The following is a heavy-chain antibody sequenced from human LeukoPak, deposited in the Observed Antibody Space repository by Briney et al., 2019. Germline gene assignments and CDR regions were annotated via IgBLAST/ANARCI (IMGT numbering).Heavy chain of an antibody. CDR2: IYPDESNT. J-gene: IGHJ3*02. Sequence: NSGESLKISCEGSGYSFSNYWIGWVRQLPGKGLEWMGNIYPDESNTRYSPSFQGQVTISADKSISTAYLQWSSLKASDTAMYYCARHLPLGPGFDIWGQGTMVTVSS. CDR1: GYSFSNYW. V-gene: IGHV5-51*01. CDR3: ARHLPLGPGFDI.